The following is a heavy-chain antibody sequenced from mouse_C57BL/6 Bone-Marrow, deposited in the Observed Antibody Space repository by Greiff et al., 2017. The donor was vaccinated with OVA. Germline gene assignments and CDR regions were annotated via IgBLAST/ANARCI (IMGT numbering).Heavy chain of an antibody. CDR1: GFTFSSYG. Sequence: EVKLVESGGDLVKPGGSLKLSCAASGFTFSSYGMSWVRQTPDKRLEWVATISSGGSYTYYPDSVKGRFTISRDNAKNTLYLQMSSLKSEDTAMYYCARRSYGSSTAWFAYWGQGTLVTVSA. V-gene: IGHV5-6*02. D-gene: IGHD1-1*01. CDR2: ISSGGSYT. J-gene: IGHJ3*01. CDR3: ARRSYGSSTAWFAY.